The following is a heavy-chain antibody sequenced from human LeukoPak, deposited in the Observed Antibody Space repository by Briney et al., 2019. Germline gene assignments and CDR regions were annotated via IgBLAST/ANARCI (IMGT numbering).Heavy chain of an antibody. Sequence: SETLSLTCAVYGGSFSGYYWSWIRQPPGKGLEWIGEINHSGSTNYNPSLKSRVTISVDTSKNQFSLKLSSVTAADTAVYYCARGSGVYSYWGQGTLVTVSS. D-gene: IGHD6-6*01. CDR3: ARGSGVYSY. CDR2: INHSGST. V-gene: IGHV4-34*01. CDR1: GGSFSGYY. J-gene: IGHJ4*02.